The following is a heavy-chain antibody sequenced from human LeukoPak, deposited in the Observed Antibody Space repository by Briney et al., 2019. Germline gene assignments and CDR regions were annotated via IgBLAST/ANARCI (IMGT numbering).Heavy chain of an antibody. Sequence: SGGSLRLSCAASGFTFSSYAMSWVRQAPGKGLEWVSAISGSDSTYYADSVKGRFTISRDNSKNTLYLQMNSLRAEDTAMYYCAKGVRFLDWWILDYWGQGSLVTVSS. J-gene: IGHJ4*02. V-gene: IGHV3-23*01. CDR3: AKGVRFLDWWILDY. CDR1: GFTFSSYA. CDR2: ISGSDST. D-gene: IGHD3-9*01.